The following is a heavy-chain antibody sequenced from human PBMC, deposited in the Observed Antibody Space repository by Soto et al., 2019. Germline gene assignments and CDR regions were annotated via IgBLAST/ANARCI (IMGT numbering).Heavy chain of an antibody. J-gene: IGHJ3*02. V-gene: IGHV1-3*01. Sequence: ASVKVSCKASGYTFTSYAMHWVRQAPGQRLEWMGWINAGNGNTKYSQKFQGRVTITRDTSASTAYMELSSLRSEDTAVYYCARGPMVRAAHGFDIWGQGTMVTVSS. CDR1: GYTFTSYA. CDR3: ARGPMVRAAHGFDI. D-gene: IGHD3-10*01. CDR2: INAGNGNT.